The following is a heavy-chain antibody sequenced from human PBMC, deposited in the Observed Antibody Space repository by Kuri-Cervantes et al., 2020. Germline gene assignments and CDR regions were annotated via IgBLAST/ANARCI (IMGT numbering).Heavy chain of an antibody. CDR3: ARGSGWLPDY. CDR2: ISYDGSNK. CDR1: GFTFSSYA. Sequence: GGSLRLSCAASGFTFSSYAMHWVRQAPGKGLEWVAVISYDGSNKYYADSVKGRFTISRDNSKNTLYLQMNSLRAEDTAVFYCARGSGWLPDYWGQGTLVTVSS. V-gene: IGHV3-30*01. D-gene: IGHD6-19*01. J-gene: IGHJ4*02.